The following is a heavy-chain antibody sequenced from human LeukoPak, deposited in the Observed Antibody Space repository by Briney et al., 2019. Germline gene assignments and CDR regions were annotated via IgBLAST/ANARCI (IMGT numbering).Heavy chain of an antibody. D-gene: IGHD2-2*01. Sequence: GASVKVSCKASGYTFTSYGISWVRQAPGQGLEWMGLISAYNGNTNYAQKLQGRVTMTTDTSTSTAYMELRSLRSDDTAVYYCARVPDPLIVVVPDLDHLEPYYFDYWGQGTLVTVSS. J-gene: IGHJ4*02. CDR3: ARVPDPLIVVVPDLDHLEPYYFDY. CDR1: GYTFTSYG. V-gene: IGHV1-18*01. CDR2: ISAYNGNT.